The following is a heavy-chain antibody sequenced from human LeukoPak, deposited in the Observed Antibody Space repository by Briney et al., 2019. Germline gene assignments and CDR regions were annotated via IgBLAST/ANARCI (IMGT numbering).Heavy chain of an antibody. CDR3: TTDSRIVATIGFDY. CDR1: GFTFSNAW. J-gene: IGHJ4*02. V-gene: IGHV3-15*01. Sequence: GGSLRLSCAASGFTFSNAWMSWVRQAPGKGLEWVGRIKSKTDGGTTDYAAPVKGRFTISRDDSKNTLYLQMNSLKTEDAAVYYCTTDSRIVATIGFDYWGQGTLVTVSS. D-gene: IGHD5-12*01. CDR2: IKSKTDGGTT.